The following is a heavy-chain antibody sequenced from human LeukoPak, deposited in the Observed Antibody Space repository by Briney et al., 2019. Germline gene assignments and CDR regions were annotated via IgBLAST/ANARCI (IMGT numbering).Heavy chain of an antibody. Sequence: PSETLSLTCTVSGGSISSGDYYWSWIRQPPGKGLEWIGYIYYSGSTNYNPSLKSRVTISVDTSKNQFSLKLSSVTAADTAVYYCASHFRYCSSTSCDVEYFQHWGQGTLVTVSS. CDR2: IYYSGST. J-gene: IGHJ1*01. V-gene: IGHV4-61*08. CDR1: GGSISSGDYY. CDR3: ASHFRYCSSTSCDVEYFQH. D-gene: IGHD2-2*01.